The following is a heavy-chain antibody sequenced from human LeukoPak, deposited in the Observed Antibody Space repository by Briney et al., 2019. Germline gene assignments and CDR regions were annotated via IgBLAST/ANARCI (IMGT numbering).Heavy chain of an antibody. J-gene: IGHJ4*02. V-gene: IGHV1-18*01. CDR1: GYTFTSYG. Sequence: ASVKVSCNASGYTFTSYGISWVRQAPGQGLEWMGWISAYNGNADYAQKFQGRVTMTTDTSTSTAYMELRSLRSDDTAVYFCARVGAYCTSSSCFDYWGQGNLVTVSS. CDR2: ISAYNGNA. D-gene: IGHD2-2*01. CDR3: ARVGAYCTSSSCFDY.